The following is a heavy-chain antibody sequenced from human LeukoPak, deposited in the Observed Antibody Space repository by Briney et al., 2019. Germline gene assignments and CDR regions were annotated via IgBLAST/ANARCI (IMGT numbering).Heavy chain of an antibody. CDR2: INPNSGGT. V-gene: IGHV1-2*02. Sequence: ASVKGSCKASGYTFTGYYMHWVRQAPGQGLEWMGWINPNSGGTKYAQNFQGRVTMTRDTSSSTAYMELSSLRSADTAVYYCASEYKYDSSGANAFDIWGQGTMVTVSS. D-gene: IGHD3-22*01. CDR3: ASEYKYDSSGANAFDI. CDR1: GYTFTGYY. J-gene: IGHJ3*02.